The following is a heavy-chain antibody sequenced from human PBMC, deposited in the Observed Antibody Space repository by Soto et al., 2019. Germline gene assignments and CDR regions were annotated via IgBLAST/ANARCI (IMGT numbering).Heavy chain of an antibody. D-gene: IGHD1-20*01. CDR1: GFTFSSYA. CDR2: ISYDGSNK. J-gene: IGHJ6*02. Sequence: VGSLRLSCAASGFTFSSYAMHWVRQAPGKGLEWVAVISYDGSNKYYADSVKGRFTISRDNSKNMMYLQMNSLRAEDTAVYYCARVNSRDRMDAWGQGTTVTVSS. V-gene: IGHV3-30-3*01. CDR3: ARVNSRDRMDA.